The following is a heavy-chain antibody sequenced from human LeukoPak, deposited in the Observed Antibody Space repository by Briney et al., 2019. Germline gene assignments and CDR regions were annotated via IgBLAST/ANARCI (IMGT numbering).Heavy chain of an antibody. CDR2: FSRSGPDT. V-gene: IGHV3-23*01. CDR3: AKGSLGSWYYFDY. D-gene: IGHD6-13*01. Sequence: AGSLRLSCAASGFTFGSSAMSWVRQAPGKGPEWVSTFSRSGPDTYYADSVKGRFTIFRDNSKNTLYLQMNSLRAEDTAVYYCAKGSLGSWYYFDYWGQGTLVTVSS. CDR1: GFTFGSSA. J-gene: IGHJ4*02.